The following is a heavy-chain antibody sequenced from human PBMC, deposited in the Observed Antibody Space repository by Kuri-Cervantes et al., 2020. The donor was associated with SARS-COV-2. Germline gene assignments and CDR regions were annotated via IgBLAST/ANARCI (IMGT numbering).Heavy chain of an antibody. CDR1: GFLFSASA. D-gene: IGHD3-22*01. CDR3: TSTGYDSSGYYPDY. V-gene: IGHV3-73*01. CDR2: VRGKANNYAT. Sequence: GGSLRLSCEVSGFLFSASAIHWVRQGSGKGLEWVGRVRGKANNYATAYAASVKGRFTISRDDSKNMAYLQMNSLKTEDTAVYYCTSTGYDSSGYYPDYWGQGTLVTVSS. J-gene: IGHJ4*02.